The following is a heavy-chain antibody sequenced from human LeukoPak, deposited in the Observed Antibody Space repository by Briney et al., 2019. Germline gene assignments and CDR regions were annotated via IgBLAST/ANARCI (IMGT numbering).Heavy chain of an antibody. Sequence: PGESLKISCRGSGYSFTNYWIVWVRQMPGKGLEWMGIIYPGDSDTRFSPSFQGQVTISADKSISTAYLQWSSLKASDTAMYYCARQDAGTYGYFAYWGQGTLVTVSS. CDR2: IYPGDSDT. CDR1: GYSFTNYW. CDR3: ARQDAGTYGYFAY. D-gene: IGHD3-10*01. V-gene: IGHV5-51*01. J-gene: IGHJ4*02.